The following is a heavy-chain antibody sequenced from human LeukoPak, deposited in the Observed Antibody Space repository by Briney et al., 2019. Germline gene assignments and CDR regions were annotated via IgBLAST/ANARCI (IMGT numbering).Heavy chain of an antibody. V-gene: IGHV3-23*01. CDR3: AKTSWYSSGGYFDY. Sequence: GGSLRLSCAASGFTFSNYAMNWVRQAPGKGLEWVSAISGIGTGTFYADSAKGRFTISRDNSRNTLYLQMSSLRAEDTTVYYCAKTSWYSSGGYFDYWGQGTLVTVSS. CDR1: GFTFSNYA. CDR2: ISGIGTGT. J-gene: IGHJ4*02. D-gene: IGHD6-19*01.